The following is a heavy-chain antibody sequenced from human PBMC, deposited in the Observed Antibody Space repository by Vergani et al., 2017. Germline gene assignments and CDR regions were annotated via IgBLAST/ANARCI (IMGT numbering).Heavy chain of an antibody. V-gene: IGHV3-30*02. D-gene: IGHD3-22*01. CDR2: IRSDESRR. J-gene: IGHJ4*02. CDR3: AGPQGTSAYYYGGFDY. CDR1: GFTFNSYR. Sequence: QVQLVESGGGVVQPGGSLRLSCAASGFTFNSYRMHWVRQAPGKGLEWVASIRSDESRRYYGDSMEGPFTISRDNSKNTLYLQMKSLRPEDTAVYYCAGPQGTSAYYYGGFDYWGQGILVTVSS.